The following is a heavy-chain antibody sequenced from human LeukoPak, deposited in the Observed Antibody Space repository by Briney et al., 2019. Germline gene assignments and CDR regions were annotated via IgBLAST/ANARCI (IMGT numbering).Heavy chain of an antibody. J-gene: IGHJ4*02. Sequence: GESLKISCKGSGYNFITSWIGWVRHMPGQGLEWMGIIYPGDSDTRYSPSFQGQVTVSVDKSISTAYLQWSSLKASDTAMYYCAKTYCGSTSCPFDYWGQGTLVTVSS. CDR2: IYPGDSDT. CDR1: GYNFITSW. V-gene: IGHV5-51*01. CDR3: AKTYCGSTSCPFDY. D-gene: IGHD2-2*01.